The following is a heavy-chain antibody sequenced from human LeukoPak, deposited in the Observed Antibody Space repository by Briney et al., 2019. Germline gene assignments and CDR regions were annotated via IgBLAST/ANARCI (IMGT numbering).Heavy chain of an antibody. CDR3: ATAASDWPQFDS. Sequence: SETLSLTCTVSGGSISGYYWSWIRQSPGKGLEWIGNIYNIGSTNYNPSLKSRVTISVDTSKKQFSLNLTSFTAADTAVYYCATAASDWPQFDSWGQGTLVAVSS. D-gene: IGHD2-21*02. J-gene: IGHJ4*02. V-gene: IGHV4-59*12. CDR2: IYNIGST. CDR1: GGSISGYY.